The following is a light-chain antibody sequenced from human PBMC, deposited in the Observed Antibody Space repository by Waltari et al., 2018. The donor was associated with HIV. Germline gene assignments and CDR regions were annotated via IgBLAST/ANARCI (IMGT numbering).Light chain of an antibody. CDR2: DDS. V-gene: IGLV3-21*02. J-gene: IGLJ2*01. CDR1: ENGSKI. Sequence: SYVLTQPPSVSVAPGQTARTTWGGNENGSKIVDWYQQKTGQAPVLAVYDDSDRPSGIPERFSGSNSGNTATLTISRVEAGDEADYYCQVWDSSSDHVVFGGGTKLTVL. CDR3: QVWDSSSDHVV.